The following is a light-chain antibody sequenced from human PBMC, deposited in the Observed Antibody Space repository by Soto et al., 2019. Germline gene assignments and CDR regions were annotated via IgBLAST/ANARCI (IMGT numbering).Light chain of an antibody. Sequence: QSALTQPPSASGSPGQSVTISCTGTKNDIGVYDFVSWYQHHPGKAPRLIIYEVSKRPSGVPDRFSGSKSGNTASLTVSGLQAEDEADYYCSSYAGSNNYVFGIGTKLTVL. J-gene: IGLJ1*01. CDR1: KNDIGVYDF. CDR3: SSYAGSNNYV. CDR2: EVS. V-gene: IGLV2-8*01.